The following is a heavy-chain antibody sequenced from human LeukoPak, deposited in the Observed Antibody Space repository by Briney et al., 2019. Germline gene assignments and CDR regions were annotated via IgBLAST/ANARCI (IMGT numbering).Heavy chain of an antibody. D-gene: IGHD3-22*01. Sequence: SVKVSCKASGYTFTGYYMHWVRQAPGQGLEWMGRIIPIFGTADYAQKSQGRVTITTDESTSTAYMELSSLRSEDTAVYYCAREDSSGYYYVDYWGQGTLVTVSS. CDR2: IIPIFGTA. CDR3: AREDSSGYYYVDY. V-gene: IGHV1-69*05. CDR1: GYTFTGYY. J-gene: IGHJ4*02.